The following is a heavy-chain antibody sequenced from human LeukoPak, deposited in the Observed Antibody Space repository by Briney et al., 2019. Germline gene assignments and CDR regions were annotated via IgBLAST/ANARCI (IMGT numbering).Heavy chain of an antibody. J-gene: IGHJ4*02. V-gene: IGHV3-23*01. Sequence: GGSLRLSCAASGFTFSSYAMSWVRQAPGKGLEWVSGISKSGGRTYYADAVKGRFTISRDNSKKTLYLQLNSLRAEDTAVYYCAKDRGGGSCSYFDYWGQGTLVTVSS. D-gene: IGHD2-15*01. CDR1: GFTFSSYA. CDR2: ISKSGGRT. CDR3: AKDRGGGSCSYFDY.